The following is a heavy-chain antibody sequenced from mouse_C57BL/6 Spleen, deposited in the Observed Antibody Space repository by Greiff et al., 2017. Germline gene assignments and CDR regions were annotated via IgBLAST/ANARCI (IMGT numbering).Heavy chain of an antibody. Sequence: EVQGVESGAELVRPGASVKLSCTASGFNIKDDYMHWVKQRPEQGLEWIGWIDPENGDTEYASKFQGKATITADTSSNTAYLQLSSLTSEDTAVYYCTTNYYGSSLYWGQGTTLTVSS. CDR2: IDPENGDT. CDR3: TTNYYGSSLY. J-gene: IGHJ2*01. CDR1: GFNIKDDY. D-gene: IGHD1-1*01. V-gene: IGHV14-4*01.